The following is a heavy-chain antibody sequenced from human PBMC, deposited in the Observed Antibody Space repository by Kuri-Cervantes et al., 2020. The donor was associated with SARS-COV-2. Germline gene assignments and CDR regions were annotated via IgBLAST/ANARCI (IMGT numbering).Heavy chain of an antibody. CDR3: ARDPSLGRPEYYYYGMDV. D-gene: IGHD3-10*01. J-gene: IGHJ6*02. CDR2: ISSSGSTI. Sequence: GGSLRLSCAASGFTFSSYWMSWIRQAPGKGLEWVSYISSSGSTIYYADSVEGRFTISRDNSKNTLYLQMNSLRAEDTAVYYCARDPSLGRPEYYYYGMDVWGQGTTVTVSS. V-gene: IGHV3-48*01. CDR1: GFTFSSYW.